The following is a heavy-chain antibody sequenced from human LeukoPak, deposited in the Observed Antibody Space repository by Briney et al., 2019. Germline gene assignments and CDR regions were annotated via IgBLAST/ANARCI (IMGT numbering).Heavy chain of an antibody. D-gene: IGHD6-19*01. J-gene: IGHJ4*02. V-gene: IGHV1-69*05. CDR1: GGTFSSYA. Sequence: GASVKVSCKGSGGTFSSYAISWVRQAPGQGLEWMGRIIPIFGTANYAQKFQGRVTITTDESTSTAYMELSSLRSEDTAVYYCASSSVAGTVDYWGQGTLVTVSS. CDR2: IIPIFGTA. CDR3: ASSSVAGTVDY.